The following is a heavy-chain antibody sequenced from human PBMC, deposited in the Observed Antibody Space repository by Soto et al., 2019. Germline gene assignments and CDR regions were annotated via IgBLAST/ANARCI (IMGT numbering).Heavy chain of an antibody. Sequence: QEQLVQSGAEVRKPGSSVRVSCKDSGGLFSSYAISWVRQAPGQGLEWMGGIIPVFGSTNYAQKFHDRLTITADENTNTAYMDLSSLKSDDTAIYYCARGGSGYVWFNEFWGQGTLVTVSS. V-gene: IGHV1-69*01. CDR2: IIPVFGST. CDR1: GGLFSSYA. D-gene: IGHD3-22*01. J-gene: IGHJ4*02. CDR3: ARGGSGYVWFNEF.